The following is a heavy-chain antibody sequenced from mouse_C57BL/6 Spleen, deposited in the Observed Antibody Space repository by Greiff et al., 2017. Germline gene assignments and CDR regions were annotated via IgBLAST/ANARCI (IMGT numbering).Heavy chain of an antibody. Sequence: QVQLQQPGAELVMPGASVKLSCKASGYTFTSYWMHWVKQRPGQGLEWIGEIDPSDSYTNYNQKFKGKSTLTVDKSSSTAYMQLSSLTSEDSAVYYCARRDTTFYFDYWGQGTTLTVSS. CDR2: IDPSDSYT. CDR3: ARRDTTFYFDY. D-gene: IGHD1-1*01. V-gene: IGHV1-69*01. CDR1: GYTFTSYW. J-gene: IGHJ2*01.